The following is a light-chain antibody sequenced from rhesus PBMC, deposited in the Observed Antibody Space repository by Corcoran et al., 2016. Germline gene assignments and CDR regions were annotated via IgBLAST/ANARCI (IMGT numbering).Light chain of an antibody. J-gene: IGKJ2*01. V-gene: IGKV1-22*01. Sequence: DIQMTQSPSSLSAFVGDTVTFTSRASQTISIWLVWYIQKPGKAHKVLIYKASRRETGVPSRFSGSGSGTDFTLTISSLQPEDFATYYFLQYNSSPYSFGQGTKVEI. CDR2: KAS. CDR3: LQYNSSPYS. CDR1: QTISIW.